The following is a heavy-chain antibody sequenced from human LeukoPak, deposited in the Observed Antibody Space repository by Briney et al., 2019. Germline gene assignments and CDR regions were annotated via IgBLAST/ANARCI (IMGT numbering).Heavy chain of an antibody. Sequence: SETLSLTCTVSGGSISSYYWSWIRQPAGKGLEWIGRIYTSGSTNYNPSLKSRVTMSVDTSMNQFSLKLSSVTAADTAVYYCARDRTYDFWKGNGMDVWGQGTTVTVSS. D-gene: IGHD3-3*01. CDR3: ARDRTYDFWKGNGMDV. J-gene: IGHJ6*02. CDR1: GGSISSYY. V-gene: IGHV4-4*07. CDR2: IYTSGST.